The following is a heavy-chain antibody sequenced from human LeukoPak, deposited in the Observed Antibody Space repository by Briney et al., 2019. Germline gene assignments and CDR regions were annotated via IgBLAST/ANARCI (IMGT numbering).Heavy chain of an antibody. D-gene: IGHD3/OR15-3a*01. Sequence: SETLSLTCTVSGGFISSYYWSWIRQPPGKGLEWIGYIYYSGSTNYNPSLKSRVTISVDTSKNQFSLKLSSVTAADTAVYYCARLRTGANNWFDPWGQGTLVTVSS. CDR1: GGFISSYY. V-gene: IGHV4-59*08. CDR2: IYYSGST. CDR3: ARLRTGANNWFDP. J-gene: IGHJ5*02.